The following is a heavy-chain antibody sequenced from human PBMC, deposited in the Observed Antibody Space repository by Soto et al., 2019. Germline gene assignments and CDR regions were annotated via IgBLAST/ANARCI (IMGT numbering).Heavy chain of an antibody. V-gene: IGHV3-30*18. CDR3: AKDQEGGDYYYYGMDV. CDR2: ISYDGSNK. Sequence: GGSLRLSCAASGFTFSSYGMHWVRQAPGKGLEWVAVISYDGSNKYYADSVKGRFTISRDNSKNTLYLQMNSLRAEDTAVYYCAKDQEGGDYYYYGMDVWGQGTTVTVSS. J-gene: IGHJ6*02. CDR1: GFTFSSYG. D-gene: IGHD4-17*01.